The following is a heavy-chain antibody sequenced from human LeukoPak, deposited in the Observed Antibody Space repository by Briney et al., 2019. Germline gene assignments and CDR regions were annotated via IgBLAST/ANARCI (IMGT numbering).Heavy chain of an antibody. Sequence: GGSLRLSCAASGFTFSSCTLNWVRQAPGKGLEWVSSISSSSTYIYYADSVRGRFTVFRDNSKNSLYLQMNSLRAEDTAIYYCARGGNTGYNYNAFDIWGQGTMVTVSS. J-gene: IGHJ3*02. CDR3: ARGGNTGYNYNAFDI. CDR2: ISSSSTYI. CDR1: GFTFSSCT. D-gene: IGHD3-9*01. V-gene: IGHV3-21*01.